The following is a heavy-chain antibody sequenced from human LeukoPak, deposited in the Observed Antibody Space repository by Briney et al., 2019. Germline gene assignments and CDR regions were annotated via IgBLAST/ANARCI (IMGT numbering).Heavy chain of an antibody. CDR2: ISSSSSYI. J-gene: IGHJ6*03. D-gene: IGHD2-2*02. CDR1: GFTFSSYS. V-gene: IGHV3-21*04. CDR3: AKGYLNMDV. Sequence: PGGSLRLSCAASGFTFSSYSMNWVRQAPGKGLEWVSSISSSSSYIYYADSVKGRFTVSRDNSKDTLYLQMNSLRAEDTAVYYCAKGYLNMDVWAKGTTVTLSS.